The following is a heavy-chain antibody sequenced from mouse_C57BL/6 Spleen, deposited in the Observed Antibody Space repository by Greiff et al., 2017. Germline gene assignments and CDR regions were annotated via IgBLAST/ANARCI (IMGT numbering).Heavy chain of an antibody. J-gene: IGHJ4*01. V-gene: IGHV1-69*01. CDR3: AISAYYSNDSYARDY. Sequence: QVQLQQPGAELVMPGASVKLSCKASGYTFTSYWMHWVKQRPGQGLEWIGEIDPSDSYTNYNQKFKSKSTLTVDTSSSTAYMQLSSLTSDISAVYYSAISAYYSNDSYARDYWGQGTSGTVSS. CDR2: IDPSDSYT. CDR1: GYTFTSYW. D-gene: IGHD2-5*01.